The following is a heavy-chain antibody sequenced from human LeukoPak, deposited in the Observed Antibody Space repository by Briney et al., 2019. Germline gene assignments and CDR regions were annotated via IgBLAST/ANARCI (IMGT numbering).Heavy chain of an antibody. CDR2: TYYRSKWYS. CDR1: GDSVSSTNAA. J-gene: IGHJ4*02. D-gene: IGHD4-17*01. V-gene: IGHV6-1*01. CDR3: ARGNTVTGYYFDY. Sequence: SQTLSLTCAISGDSVSSTNAAWAWIRQSPSGGLEWLGRTYYRSKWYSDYALFVKGRITINPDTSRNQFSLQLNSVTPEDRAVYFCARGNTVTGYYFDYWGQGTLATVSS.